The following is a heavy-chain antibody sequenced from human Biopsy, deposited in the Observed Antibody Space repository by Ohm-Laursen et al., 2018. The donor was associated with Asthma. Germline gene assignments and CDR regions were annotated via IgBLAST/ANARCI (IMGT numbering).Heavy chain of an antibody. CDR3: ARTYYDFLTGQVNDAFAL. CDR2: INAGNGNT. Sequence: ASVKVSCKTSGYTFIHYAIHWVRQAPGQRLKWMGWINAGNGNTKYSQKFQGRVTITRDTSASTAYMDLRSLRSEDTAMYYCARTYYDFLTGQVNDAFALWGQGTMVTVSS. CDR1: GYTFIHYA. D-gene: IGHD3-9*01. V-gene: IGHV1-3*01. J-gene: IGHJ3*01.